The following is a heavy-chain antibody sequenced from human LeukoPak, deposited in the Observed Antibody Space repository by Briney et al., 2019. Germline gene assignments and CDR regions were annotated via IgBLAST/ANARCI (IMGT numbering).Heavy chain of an antibody. D-gene: IGHD1-1*01. Sequence: GGSLRLSCAASGFTFSGYAMSWGRLAPGKGLEWVSAITAGGDGTYYADSVKGRFTISRDNLKNMVFLQMNSLRAEDTAIYYCAKSHASIWNVYDYWGQRTLVTVSA. CDR3: AKSHASIWNVYDY. CDR1: GFTFSGYA. CDR2: ITAGGDGT. J-gene: IGHJ4*02. V-gene: IGHV3-23*01.